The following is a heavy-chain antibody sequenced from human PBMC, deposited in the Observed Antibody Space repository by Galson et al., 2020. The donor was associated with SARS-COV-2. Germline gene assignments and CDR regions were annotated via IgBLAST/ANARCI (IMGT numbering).Heavy chain of an antibody. CDR2: ITSDGGFT. D-gene: IGHD3-3*01. V-gene: IGHV3-64D*06. CDR1: GFTFNTYA. J-gene: IGHJ6*03. Sequence: GGSLRLSCSASGFTFNTYAIYWVRQAPGKGLEYVSAITSDGGFTYYADSVKGRFSISRDNSKNTLYLQMTSLRTEDTAVYYCVKDGLRFNYYYYMDVWGKGTTVTVSS. CDR3: VKDGLRFNYYYYMDV.